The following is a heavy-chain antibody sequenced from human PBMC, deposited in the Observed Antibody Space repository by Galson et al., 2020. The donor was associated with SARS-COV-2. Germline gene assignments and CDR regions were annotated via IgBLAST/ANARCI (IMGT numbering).Heavy chain of an antibody. D-gene: IGHD2-2*02. Sequence: GESLKISCAASGFTVSSNYMSWVRQATGKGLEWASVIYSGGSTYYADSVKGRFTISRDNSKNTLYLQMNSLRAEDTAVYYCARDRRIPPYYYYYMDVWGKGTTVTVSS. CDR1: GFTVSSNY. CDR3: ARDRRIPPYYYYYMDV. CDR2: IYSGGST. V-gene: IGHV3-53*01. J-gene: IGHJ6*03.